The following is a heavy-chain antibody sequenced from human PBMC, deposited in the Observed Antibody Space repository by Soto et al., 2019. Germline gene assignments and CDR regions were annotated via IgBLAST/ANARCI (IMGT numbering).Heavy chain of an antibody. CDR3: ARLRIYGSGSYLGMDV. CDR2: IDPSDSYT. CDR1: GYSFTSYW. V-gene: IGHV5-10-1*04. Sequence: GESLKISCKGSGYSFTSYWISWVRQMPGKGLEWMGRIDPSDSYTNYSPSFQGQVTISADKSISTAYLQWSSLKASDTAMYYCARLRIYGSGSYLGMDVWGQGTTVTVSS. D-gene: IGHD3-10*01. J-gene: IGHJ6*02.